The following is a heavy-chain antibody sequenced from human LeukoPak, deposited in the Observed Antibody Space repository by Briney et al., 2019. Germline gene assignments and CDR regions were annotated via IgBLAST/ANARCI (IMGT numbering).Heavy chain of an antibody. CDR2: ISAYNGNT. CDR1: GYTFTSYG. V-gene: IGHV1-18*01. CDR3: ARRELLWFGELLSDAFDI. Sequence: GASVKVSCKASGYTFTSYGISWVRQAPGQGLEWMGWISAYNGNTNYAQKLQGRVTMTTDTSTSTAYMELRSLRSDDTAVYYCARRELLWFGELLSDAFDIWGQGTMVTVSS. D-gene: IGHD3-10*01. J-gene: IGHJ3*02.